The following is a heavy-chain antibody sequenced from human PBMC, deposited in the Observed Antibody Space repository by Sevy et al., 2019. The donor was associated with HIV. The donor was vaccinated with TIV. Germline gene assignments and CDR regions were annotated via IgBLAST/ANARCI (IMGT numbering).Heavy chain of an antibody. CDR1: GGTFSSYA. V-gene: IGHV1-69*13. Sequence: ASVKVSCKASGGTFSSYAISWVRQAPGKGLEWMGGIIPIFGTANYAQTFQGRVTITADESTSTAYMELSSLRSEDTAVYYCARDLSSAFDIWGQGTMVTVSS. J-gene: IGHJ3*02. CDR2: IIPIFGTA. CDR3: ARDLSSAFDI.